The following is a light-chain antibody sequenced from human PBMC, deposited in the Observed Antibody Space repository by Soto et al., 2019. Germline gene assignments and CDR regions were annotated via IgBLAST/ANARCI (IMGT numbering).Light chain of an antibody. Sequence: DIQMTQSPSSLSASVGDRVTITCRESQSISSYLNWYQQKPGKDPKLLIYAASSLQSGVPSRFSGSGSGTDFTLTISSLQPEDFATYYCQQSYSTLPYTFGQGTKLEIK. J-gene: IGKJ2*01. V-gene: IGKV1-39*01. CDR3: QQSYSTLPYT. CDR1: QSISSY. CDR2: AAS.